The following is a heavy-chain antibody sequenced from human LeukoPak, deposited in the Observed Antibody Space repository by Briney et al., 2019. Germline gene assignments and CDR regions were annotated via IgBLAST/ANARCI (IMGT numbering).Heavy chain of an antibody. J-gene: IGHJ6*03. D-gene: IGHD3-10*01. Sequence: SETLSLTCTVSGGSISSYYWSWIRQPAGKGLEWIGRIYTSGSTNYNPSLKSRVTISVDTSKNQFSPKLSSVTAADTAVYYCARGRSSMVRGYYYYYMDVWGKGTTVTISS. CDR2: IYTSGST. CDR1: GGSISSYY. V-gene: IGHV4-4*07. CDR3: ARGRSSMVRGYYYYYMDV.